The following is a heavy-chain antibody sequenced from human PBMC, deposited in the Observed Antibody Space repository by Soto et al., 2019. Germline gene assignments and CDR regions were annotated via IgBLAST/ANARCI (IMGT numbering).Heavy chain of an antibody. CDR3: ATNLQRRTLSDAFDI. CDR2: ISYDAKYK. CDR1: GISFSDYG. Sequence: VGSLRLSCAASGISFSDYGMHWVRQAPGKGLEWVAIISYDAKYKYYAESVKGRFTISRDNSRNTLNLQMTSLGGEDTAVYYCATNLQRRTLSDAFDIWGQGTMVTVSS. V-gene: IGHV3-30*03. D-gene: IGHD3-3*02. J-gene: IGHJ3*02.